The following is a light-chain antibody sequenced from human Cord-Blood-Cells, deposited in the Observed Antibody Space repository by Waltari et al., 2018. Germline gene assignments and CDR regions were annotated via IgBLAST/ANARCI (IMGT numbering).Light chain of an antibody. V-gene: IGKV3-20*01. CDR2: GAS. J-gene: IGKJ2*01. Sequence: EIVLTQSPGTLSLSPGERATISCRASQSVSSSYLAWYQQKPGQAPRLLIYGASSRATGIPDRFIGSGSGTDFTLTISRLEPEDFAVYYCQQYGSSPYTFGQGTKLEIK. CDR3: QQYGSSPYT. CDR1: QSVSSSY.